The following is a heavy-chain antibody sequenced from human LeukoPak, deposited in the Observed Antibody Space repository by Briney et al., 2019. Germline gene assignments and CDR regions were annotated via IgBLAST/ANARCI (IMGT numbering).Heavy chain of an antibody. CDR2: IYHSGRT. CDR1: GYSISSGYY. V-gene: IGHV4-38-2*02. D-gene: IGHD3-3*01. Sequence: PSETLSLTCTVSGYSISSGYYWGWIRQPPGKGLEWIGSIYHSGRTYYNPSLKSRVTISVDTSKNQFSLKLSSVTAADTAVYYCARDKPPYYDFWSGGDYWGQGTLVTVSS. J-gene: IGHJ4*02. CDR3: ARDKPPYYDFWSGGDY.